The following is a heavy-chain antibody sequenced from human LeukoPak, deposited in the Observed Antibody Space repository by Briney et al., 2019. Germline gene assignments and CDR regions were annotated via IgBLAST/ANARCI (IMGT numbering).Heavy chain of an antibody. V-gene: IGHV3-7*01. CDR1: GFSFTENW. Sequence: GGSQRLLCAARGFSFTENWMSWVGQAPGQRLEWVANIKRDGSEVYYVDSVKGRFSITRDNAQNSVYLQMSSLGVEDTAVYFCAREAYGGGPSCFGVSYMDVWGEGTMVTVSS. CDR2: IKRDGSEV. D-gene: IGHD2-21*01. CDR3: AREAYGGGPSCFGVSYMDV. J-gene: IGHJ6*03.